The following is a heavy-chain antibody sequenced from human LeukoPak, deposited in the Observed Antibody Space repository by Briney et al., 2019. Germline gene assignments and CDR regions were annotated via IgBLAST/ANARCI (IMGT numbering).Heavy chain of an antibody. V-gene: IGHV3-74*01. CDR3: ARVSTSSYYYYYMDV. CDR1: GFTFSTYW. CDR2: VYSDGSST. J-gene: IGHJ6*03. D-gene: IGHD5/OR15-5a*01. Sequence: PGGSLRLSCAASGFTFSTYWMHWVRQAPGKGLVWVSRVYSDGSSTSYADSVKGRFTISRDNAKNTLYLQMGSLRAEDMAVYYCARVSTSSYYYYYMDVWGKGTTVTVSS.